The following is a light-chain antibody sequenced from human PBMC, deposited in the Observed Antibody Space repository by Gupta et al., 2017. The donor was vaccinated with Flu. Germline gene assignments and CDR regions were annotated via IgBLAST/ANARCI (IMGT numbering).Light chain of an antibody. CDR2: EVT. Sequence: SVTISCTGTSSEVGCFNSVACYQHHPAKAHQLIIYEVTKRPSGVPDRFSGSKSGNTASLTVSGLQAEDEADYYCGSYAGSNLYLFGGGTKVTVL. V-gene: IGLV2-8*01. CDR3: GSYAGSNLYL. CDR1: SSEVGCFNS. J-gene: IGLJ3*02.